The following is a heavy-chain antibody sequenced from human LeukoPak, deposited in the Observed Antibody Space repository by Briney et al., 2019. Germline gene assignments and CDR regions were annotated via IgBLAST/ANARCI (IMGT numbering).Heavy chain of an antibody. CDR3: ARDAEVGTLFGVLSRYIWFDP. CDR2: IKQDGNEK. J-gene: IGHJ5*02. D-gene: IGHD3-3*01. Sequence: GGSLRLSCAASGFTFSSYGMHWVRQAPGKGLEWVANIKQDGNEKYYADSVKGRFTISRDNAKKSLYLQMNSLRVEDTAVYYCARDAEVGTLFGVLSRYIWFDPWGQGALVTVSS. V-gene: IGHV3-7*01. CDR1: GFTFSSYG.